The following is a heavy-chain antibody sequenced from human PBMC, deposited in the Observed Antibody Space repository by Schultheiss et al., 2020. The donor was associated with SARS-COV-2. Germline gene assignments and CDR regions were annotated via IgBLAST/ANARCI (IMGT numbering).Heavy chain of an antibody. CDR1: GFTFSSYW. Sequence: GGSLRLSCAASGFTFSSYWMSWVRQAPGKGLEWVANIKQDGSEKYYADSVKGRFTISRDNSKNTLYLQMNSLRAEDTAVYYCARAPYDFWSGTSFDYWGQGTLVTVSS. CDR3: ARAPYDFWSGTSFDY. CDR2: IKQDGSEK. V-gene: IGHV3-7*01. J-gene: IGHJ4*02. D-gene: IGHD3-3*01.